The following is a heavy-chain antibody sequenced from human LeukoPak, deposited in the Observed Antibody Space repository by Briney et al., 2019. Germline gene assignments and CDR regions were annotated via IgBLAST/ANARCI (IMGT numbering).Heavy chain of an antibody. CDR1: GFMFKNYA. D-gene: IGHD3-10*01. Sequence: PGGSLRLSCAVSGFMFKNYAMSWIRQAPGKGLEWVSGNSGRGDITYYADSVKGRFTISRDTSTNTLFLQMDSLRVEDTAVYYCAKDRPFGSGSFYGMFDYWGQGSLVTVSS. CDR2: NSGRGDIT. V-gene: IGHV3-23*01. CDR3: AKDRPFGSGSFYGMFDY. J-gene: IGHJ4*02.